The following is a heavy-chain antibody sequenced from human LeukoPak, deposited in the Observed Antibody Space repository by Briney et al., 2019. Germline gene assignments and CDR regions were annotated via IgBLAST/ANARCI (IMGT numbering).Heavy chain of an antibody. CDR3: ARGRGNSSSPGKDYYFDY. V-gene: IGHV4-34*01. CDR1: GGSFSRYY. J-gene: IGHJ4*02. Sequence: SETLSLTCAVCGGSFSRYYWSWIRHPPGKGLEWIGEIHHSGSTNYNPSLKSRVTISVDTSKNQFSLKLSSVTAADTAVYYCARGRGNSSSPGKDYYFDYWGQGTLVTVSS. CDR2: IHHSGST. D-gene: IGHD6-13*01.